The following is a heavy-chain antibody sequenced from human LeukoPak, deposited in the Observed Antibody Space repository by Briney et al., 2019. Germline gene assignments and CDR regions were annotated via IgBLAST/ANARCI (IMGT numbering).Heavy chain of an antibody. D-gene: IGHD1-26*01. Sequence: GESLEISCKGSGYSFTSYWIGWVRQMPGKGLEWMGIIYPGDSDTRYSPSFQGQVTISADKSISTAYLQWSSLKASDTAMYYCARCGQYSGRPKAGDYWGQGTLVTVSS. CDR2: IYPGDSDT. CDR3: ARCGQYSGRPKAGDY. J-gene: IGHJ4*02. CDR1: GYSFTSYW. V-gene: IGHV5-51*01.